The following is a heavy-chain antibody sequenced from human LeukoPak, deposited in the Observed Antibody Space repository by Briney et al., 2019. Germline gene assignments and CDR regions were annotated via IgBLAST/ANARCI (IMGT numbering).Heavy chain of an antibody. CDR2: ISGSGAST. V-gene: IGHV3-23*01. J-gene: IGHJ4*02. CDR3: ARPPFGSSWYYFDY. D-gene: IGHD6-13*01. Sequence: GGSLRLSCAASGFTFSSYAMSWVRRAPGKGLQWVSAISGSGASTYYADSVKGRFTISRDNSKSTLYLQMNSLRAEDTAVYYCARPPFGSSWYYFDYWGQGTLVTVSS. CDR1: GFTFSSYA.